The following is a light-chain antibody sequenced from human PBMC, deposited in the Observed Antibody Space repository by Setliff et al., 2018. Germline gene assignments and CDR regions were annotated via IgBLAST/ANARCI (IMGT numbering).Light chain of an antibody. CDR3: QAWDSGTAV. CDR2: QDN. V-gene: IGLV3-1*01. Sequence: YALTQPPSLSVSPGQTASITCSGDKLGGKYISWYQHKPGQSPVVVMYQDNKRPSGIPRRFSGSNSGNTATLTISGTQAMDEADYYCQAWDSGTAVFGSGTKVNVL. CDR1: KLGGKY. J-gene: IGLJ1*01.